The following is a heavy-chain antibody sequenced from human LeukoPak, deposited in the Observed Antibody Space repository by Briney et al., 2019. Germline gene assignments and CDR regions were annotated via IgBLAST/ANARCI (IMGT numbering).Heavy chain of an antibody. J-gene: IGHJ4*02. V-gene: IGHV4-30-4*08. Sequence: SETLSLACTVSGGSISSGDYYWSWIRQPPGKGLEWIVYIYYSGSTYYNPSLKSRVTISVDTSKNQFSLKLSSVTAADTAVYYCARAGGSGSYLPNIFDYWGQGTLVTVSS. D-gene: IGHD3-10*01. CDR2: IYYSGST. CDR3: ARAGGSGSYLPNIFDY. CDR1: GGSISSGDYY.